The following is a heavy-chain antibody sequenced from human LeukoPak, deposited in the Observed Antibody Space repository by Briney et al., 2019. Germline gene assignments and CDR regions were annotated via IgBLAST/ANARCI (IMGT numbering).Heavy chain of an antibody. D-gene: IGHD3-16*01. CDR1: GFTFSSHW. CDR2: ISGTGGST. CDR3: AKLKESYVYMGV. Sequence: QPGGSLRLSCAASGFTFSSHWMSWVRQAPGKGLEWVSAISGTGGSTYYADSVTGRFTISRDNSKHTLYLQTSSLRVEDMAVYYCAKLKESYVYMGVWGKGTTVSISS. J-gene: IGHJ6*03. V-gene: IGHV3-23*01.